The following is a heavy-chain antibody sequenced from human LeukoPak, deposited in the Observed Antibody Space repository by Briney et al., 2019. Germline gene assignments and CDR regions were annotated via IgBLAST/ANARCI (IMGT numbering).Heavy chain of an antibody. Sequence: GGSLRLSCAASGFTFSSYAMSWVRQAPGKGLEWVSAISGSGGSTYYADSVKGRFTISRDNSKNTLYLQMNSLRAEDTAVYYCAEWGGDYYDSSGYLDYWGQGTLVTVSS. J-gene: IGHJ4*02. D-gene: IGHD3-22*01. CDR3: AEWGGDYYDSSGYLDY. CDR1: GFTFSSYA. V-gene: IGHV3-23*01. CDR2: ISGSGGST.